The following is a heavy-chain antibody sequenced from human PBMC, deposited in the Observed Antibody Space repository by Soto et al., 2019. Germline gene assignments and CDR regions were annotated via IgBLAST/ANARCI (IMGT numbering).Heavy chain of an antibody. D-gene: IGHD6-13*01. J-gene: IGHJ4*02. CDR1: GFTFSSYA. CDR2: ISYDGGNK. Sequence: PGGSLRLSCAASGFTFSSYAMHWVRQAPGKGLEWVAVISYDGGNKYYADSVKGRFTISRDNSKNTLYLQMNSLRAEDTAVYYCARGIAAAGYSYIPGVYWGQGTLVTVSS. V-gene: IGHV3-30-3*01. CDR3: ARGIAAAGYSYIPGVY.